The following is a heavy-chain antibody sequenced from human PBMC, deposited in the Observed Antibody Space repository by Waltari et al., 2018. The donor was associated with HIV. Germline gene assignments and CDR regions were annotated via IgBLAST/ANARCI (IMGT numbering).Heavy chain of an antibody. CDR3: AKESWAHSSGWQFDY. J-gene: IGHJ4*02. D-gene: IGHD6-19*01. V-gene: IGHV4-59*01. CDR1: GGSIRGDY. Sequence: QVHLQESGPGLVKASETLSLTCSVSGGSIRGDYWSWIRQPPGKGLEWIGYIYYTGSTNYTPSLKRRITMSLSPSKTQFSLIVNSVTSADTGVYYCAKESWAHSSGWQFDYWGPGILVTVSS. CDR2: IYYTGST.